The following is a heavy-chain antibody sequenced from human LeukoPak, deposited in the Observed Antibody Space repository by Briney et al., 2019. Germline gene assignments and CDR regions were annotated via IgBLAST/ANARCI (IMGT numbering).Heavy chain of an antibody. CDR3: ARGRGYAWDY. D-gene: IGHD5-12*01. J-gene: IGHJ4*02. CDR2: IKQDGSEK. V-gene: IGHV3-7*01. Sequence: GGSLRLSCATSGFTFTTYWMNWVRQAPGKGLEWVANIKQDGSEKYYVDSVKGRFTISRDNARNSLYLQMNSLRADDTAVYYRARGRGYAWDYWGQGTPGTGSS. CDR1: GFTFTTYW.